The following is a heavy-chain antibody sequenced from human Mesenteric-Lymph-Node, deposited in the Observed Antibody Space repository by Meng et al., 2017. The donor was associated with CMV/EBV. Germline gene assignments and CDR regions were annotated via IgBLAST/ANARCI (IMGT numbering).Heavy chain of an antibody. CDR3: VRDSGYYDYVWGSYPRAHHGDY. CDR1: GFTFSSSR. Sequence: GGSLRLSCAASGFTFSSSRMHWVCQAPEKGLEWVADIKCDGSEKYYVDSVKGRLTISRDNAKNSLYLQVNSLRAEDMTVYYCVRDSGYYDYVWGSYPRAHHGDYWGQGTLVTVSS. CDR2: IKCDGSEK. J-gene: IGHJ4*02. D-gene: IGHD3-16*02. V-gene: IGHV3-52*01.